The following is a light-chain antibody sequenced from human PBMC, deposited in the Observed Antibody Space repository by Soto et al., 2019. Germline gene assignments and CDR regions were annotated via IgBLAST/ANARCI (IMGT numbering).Light chain of an antibody. Sequence: QAVVTQPASVSGSPGQSITISCTGTSSDVGSYNLVSWYQQYPGKAPKLMIYEGSKRPSGVSNRFSGSKSGNTASLTISGLQAEDEAEYYCCSYAGSSTLYVFGTGTKLTVL. CDR1: SSDVGSYNL. V-gene: IGLV2-23*03. CDR2: EGS. J-gene: IGLJ1*01. CDR3: CSYAGSSTLYV.